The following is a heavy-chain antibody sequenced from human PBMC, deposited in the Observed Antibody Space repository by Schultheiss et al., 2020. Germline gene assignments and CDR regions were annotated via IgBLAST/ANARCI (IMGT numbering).Heavy chain of an antibody. V-gene: IGHV3-23*01. CDR2: IGTAGKI. D-gene: IGHD6-6*01. Sequence: CGSLRLSCAASGFTFSSYAMSWVRQAPGKGLEWVSAIGTAGKIYSPGSVKGRFTISRDNAKNSLYLQMNSLRAEDTAVYYCAAYSSSSWIWFDPWGQGTLVTVSS. CDR3: AAYSSSSWIWFDP. J-gene: IGHJ5*02. CDR1: GFTFSSYA.